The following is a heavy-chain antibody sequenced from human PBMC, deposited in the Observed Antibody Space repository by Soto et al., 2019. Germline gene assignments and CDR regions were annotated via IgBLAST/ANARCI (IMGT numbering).Heavy chain of an antibody. J-gene: IGHJ4*02. CDR3: ARHYGSGSYYLDY. CDR1: GYTFTGYY. D-gene: IGHD3-10*01. CDR2: INPNSGGT. Sequence: ASVNVSCKASGYTFTGYYMHWVRQAPGQGLEWMGWINPNSGGTNYAQKFQGWVTMTRDTSISTAYMELSRLRSDDTAVYYCARHYGSGSYYLDYWGQGTLVTVSS. V-gene: IGHV1-2*04.